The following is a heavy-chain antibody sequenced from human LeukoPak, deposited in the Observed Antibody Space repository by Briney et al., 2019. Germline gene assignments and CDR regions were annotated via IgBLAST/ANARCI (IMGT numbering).Heavy chain of an antibody. CDR2: IKQDGSEK. CDR1: GFTFSSYW. CDR3: ARPYSSGWYAGGYFDY. D-gene: IGHD6-19*01. J-gene: IGHJ4*02. Sequence: GGSLRLPCAASGFTFSSYWMSWVRQAPGKGLEWVANIKQDGSEKYYVDSVKGRFTISRDNAKNSLYLQMNSLRAEDTAVYYCARPYSSGWYAGGYFDYWGQGTLVTVSS. V-gene: IGHV3-7*01.